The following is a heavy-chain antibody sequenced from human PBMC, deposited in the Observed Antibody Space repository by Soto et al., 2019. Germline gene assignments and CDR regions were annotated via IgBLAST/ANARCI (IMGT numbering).Heavy chain of an antibody. CDR2: MNAKSGDT. J-gene: IGHJ6*02. CDR3: ARGNPFNYAGFDV. D-gene: IGHD3-16*01. CDR1: GYTFSDFD. V-gene: IGHV1-8*01. Sequence: QAHLEQSGAEVKRPGSSVKVSCKASGYTFSDFDINWLRQASGQGPEWMGWMNAKSGDTFFAQRFQGKLNMTWDTSLSTASMEVGSRTSDETAMYYCARGNPFNYAGFDVWGQGTTVAVSS.